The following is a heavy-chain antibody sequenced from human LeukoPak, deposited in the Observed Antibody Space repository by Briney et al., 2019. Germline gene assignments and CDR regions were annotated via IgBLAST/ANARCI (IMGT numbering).Heavy chain of an antibody. J-gene: IGHJ4*02. D-gene: IGHD6-19*01. CDR1: GGSISSYY. CDR2: IYTSGST. V-gene: IGHV4-4*07. CDR3: ARSLTGYSSGWLFDY. Sequence: SETLSLTCTVSGGSISSYYWSWIRQPAGKGLEWIGRIYTSGSTNYNPSLKSRVTMSVDTSKNQFSLKLSSMTAADTAVYYCARSLTGYSSGWLFDYWGQGTLVTVSS.